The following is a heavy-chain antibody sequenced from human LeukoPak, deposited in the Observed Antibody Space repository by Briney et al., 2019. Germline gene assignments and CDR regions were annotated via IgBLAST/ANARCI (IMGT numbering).Heavy chain of an antibody. Sequence: PGGSLRLSCAASGFTFSSSGMHWVRQAPGKGLEWVAVIWYDGSNKYYADSVKGRFTISRDNSKNTLYLQMNSLRAEDTAVYYCARDRIGLWVLDYWGQGTLVTVSS. CDR3: ARDRIGLWVLDY. V-gene: IGHV3-33*01. D-gene: IGHD5-18*01. CDR1: GFTFSSSG. J-gene: IGHJ4*02. CDR2: IWYDGSNK.